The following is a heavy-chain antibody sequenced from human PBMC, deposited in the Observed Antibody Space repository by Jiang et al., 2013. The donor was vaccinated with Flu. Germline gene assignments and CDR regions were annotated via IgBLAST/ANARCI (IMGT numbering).Heavy chain of an antibody. CDR2: IFSTGTS. D-gene: IGHD6-19*01. Sequence: PGLVKPSETLSLTCTVSGGSISSEYWTWIRQPPGGGLEWVGSIFSTGTSNYNPSLKSRVTISVDRSKNQFSLNLSSVTAADSAVYFCARGPLWLVDSHFYGMDVWGQGTTVTVSS. CDR3: ARGPLWLVDSHFYGMDV. V-gene: IGHV4-59*01. CDR1: GGSISSEY. J-gene: IGHJ6*02.